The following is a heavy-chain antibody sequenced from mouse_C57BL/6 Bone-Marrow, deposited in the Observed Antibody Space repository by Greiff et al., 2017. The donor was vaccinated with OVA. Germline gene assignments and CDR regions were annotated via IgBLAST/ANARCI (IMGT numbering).Heavy chain of an antibody. Sequence: DVQLVESGGGLVQPKGSLKLSCAASGFTFNTYALHWVRQAPGKGLEWVARIRSKSSNYATYYADSVKDRFTISRDDSQSMLYLQMNNLKTEDTAMYYCVREDHYYGSSYDFDYWGQGTTLTVSS. CDR1: GFTFNTYA. J-gene: IGHJ2*01. CDR2: IRSKSSNYAT. V-gene: IGHV10-3*01. CDR3: VREDHYYGSSYDFDY. D-gene: IGHD1-1*01.